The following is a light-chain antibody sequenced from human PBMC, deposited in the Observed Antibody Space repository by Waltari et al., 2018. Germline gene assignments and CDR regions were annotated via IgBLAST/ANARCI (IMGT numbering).Light chain of an antibody. CDR2: DVT. CDR3: CYCAGYTIFV. CDR1: SSDVGGYNY. Sequence: QSALTQPRSVSGSPGQSVTISCTGTSSDVGGYNYVSWYQQHPGKAPKLIIYDVTKQRPAVAHRRSCCYTCNNTAFPITCVLQGEDDAYYYCCYCAGYTIFVFGIGTKLTVL. V-gene: IGLV2-11*01. J-gene: IGLJ3*02.